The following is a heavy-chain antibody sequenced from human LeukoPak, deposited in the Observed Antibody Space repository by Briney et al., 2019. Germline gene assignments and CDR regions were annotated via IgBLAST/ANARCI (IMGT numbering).Heavy chain of an antibody. J-gene: IGHJ5*02. CDR3: ARRSTEAGLDL. CDR1: GFTFSDYW. D-gene: IGHD4-17*01. CDR2: INSDGSST. V-gene: IGHV3-74*01. Sequence: GGSLRLSCAASGFTFSDYWMHWVRQAPGKGLVWVSRINSDGSSTRYADSVKGRFTISRDNAKNTLYLQMNSLRAEDPAVFYCARRSTEAGLDLWGQGTLVTVSS.